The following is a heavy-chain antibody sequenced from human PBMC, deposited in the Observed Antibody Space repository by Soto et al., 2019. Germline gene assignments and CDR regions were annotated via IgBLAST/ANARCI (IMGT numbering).Heavy chain of an antibody. CDR3: ARGGYGDYAIRRAFDI. J-gene: IGHJ3*02. Sequence: GGSLRLSCAASGFTFSSYGMHWVRQAPRKWLEWVAVIWYDGSNKYYADSVKGRFTISRDNSKNTLYLQMNSLRAEDTAVYYCARGGYGDYAIRRAFDIWGQGTMVTVSS. CDR1: GFTFSSYG. D-gene: IGHD4-17*01. CDR2: IWYDGSNK. V-gene: IGHV3-33*01.